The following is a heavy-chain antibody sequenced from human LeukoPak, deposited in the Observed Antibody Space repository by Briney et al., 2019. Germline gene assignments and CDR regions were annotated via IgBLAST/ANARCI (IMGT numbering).Heavy chain of an antibody. D-gene: IGHD3-3*01. CDR2: IVVGSGNT. J-gene: IGHJ3*02. V-gene: IGHV1-58*02. CDR3: ARGRRDYDFWSGDAFDI. CDR1: GFTFTSSA. Sequence: GASVKVSCKASGFTFTSSAMQWVRQARGQRLEWIGWIVVGSGNTGYAQKFQGRVTITRNTSISTAYMELSSLRSEDTAVYYCARGRRDYDFWSGDAFDIWGQGTMVTVSS.